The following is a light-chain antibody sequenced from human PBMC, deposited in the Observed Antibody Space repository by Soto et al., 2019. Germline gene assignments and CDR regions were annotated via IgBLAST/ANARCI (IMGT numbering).Light chain of an antibody. CDR3: QQYNSYPWT. CDR2: DVS. J-gene: IGKJ1*01. CDR1: QSISGW. Sequence: DIQMTQSPSTLSASVGDRVTITCRASQSISGWLAWYQQKPGKAPELLIYDVSSLERGVPSRLSGSGSGTEFTLPISSMQPDDFATYYCQQYNSYPWTFGQGTKVELK. V-gene: IGKV1-5*01.